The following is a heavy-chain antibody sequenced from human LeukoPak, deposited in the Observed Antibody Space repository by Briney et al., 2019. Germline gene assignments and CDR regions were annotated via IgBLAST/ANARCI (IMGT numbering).Heavy chain of an antibody. D-gene: IGHD3-22*01. J-gene: IGHJ4*02. Sequence: GGSLRLSCAASGFTLSNYNMNWVRQAPGKGLEWVANIKQDGSEKYYVDSVKGRFTISRDNAKNSLYLQMNSLRAEDTAVYYCARDLYRIVVVPHYFDYWGQGTLVTVSS. V-gene: IGHV3-7*01. CDR2: IKQDGSEK. CDR3: ARDLYRIVVVPHYFDY. CDR1: GFTLSNYN.